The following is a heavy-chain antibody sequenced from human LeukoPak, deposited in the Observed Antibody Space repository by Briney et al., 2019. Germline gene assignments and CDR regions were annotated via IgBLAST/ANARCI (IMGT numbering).Heavy chain of an antibody. V-gene: IGHV3-23*01. J-gene: IGHJ6*02. D-gene: IGHD3-9*01. CDR3: AKADGDFDWLLLSTYYYYYGMDV. CDR1: GFTFSSYA. CDR2: IRGDCSS. Sequence: GGSLRLSCAASGFTFSSYAMSWVRQAPGKGLEWVSAIRGDCSSYYTDSVKGRFTISRDNSKNTLYLQMNSLRAEDTAVYYCAKADGDFDWLLLSTYYYYYGMDVWGQGTTVTVSS.